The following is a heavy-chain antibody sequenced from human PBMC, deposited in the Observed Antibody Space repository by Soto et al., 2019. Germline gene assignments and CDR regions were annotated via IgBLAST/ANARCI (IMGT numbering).Heavy chain of an antibody. J-gene: IGHJ5*02. CDR1: WGYGRSRSGY. D-gene: IGHD3-16*01. Sequence: PSQILSLPCTVSWGYGRSRSGYRNWIRQPPGKGPEWIGFIYYSGNTNYNPSLKGRVTLSMDTSKNQFSLTLTSVTAADTFVYFCAIYTNSFPLWFDLCGQGIPV. CDR2: IYYSGNT. CDR3: AIYTNSFPLWFDL. V-gene: IGHV4-61*01.